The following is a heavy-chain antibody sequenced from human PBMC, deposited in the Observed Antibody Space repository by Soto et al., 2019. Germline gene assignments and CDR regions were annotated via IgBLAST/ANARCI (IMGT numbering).Heavy chain of an antibody. CDR2: IYYSGST. CDR1: GGSISSGDYY. CDR3: ARAPDIVLVPAAMLFDY. Sequence: SETLSLTCTVSGGSISSGDYYWSWIRQPPGKGLEWIGYIYYSGSTYYNPSLKSRVTISVDTSKNQFSLKLSSVTAADTAVYYCARAPDIVLVPAAMLFDYWGQGTLVTVSS. J-gene: IGHJ4*02. D-gene: IGHD2-2*01. V-gene: IGHV4-30-4*01.